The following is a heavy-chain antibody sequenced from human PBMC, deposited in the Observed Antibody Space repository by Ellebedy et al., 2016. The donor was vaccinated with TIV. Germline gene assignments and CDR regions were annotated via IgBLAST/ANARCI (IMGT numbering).Heavy chain of an antibody. V-gene: IGHV4-31*03. CDR3: ATGGAVAGTGAFDI. D-gene: IGHD6-19*01. Sequence: LRLSCTVSGGSISSGGYYWSWIRQHPGKGLEWIGYIYYSGSTYYNPSLKSRVTISVDTSKNQFSLKLSSVTAADTAVYYCATGGAVAGTGAFDIWGQGTMVTVSS. CDR2: IYYSGST. CDR1: GGSISSGGYY. J-gene: IGHJ3*02.